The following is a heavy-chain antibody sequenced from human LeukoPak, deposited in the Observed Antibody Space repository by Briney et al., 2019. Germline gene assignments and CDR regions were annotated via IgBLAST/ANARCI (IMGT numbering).Heavy chain of an antibody. CDR2: IYIFSGST. D-gene: IGHD2-2*01. J-gene: IGHJ5*02. V-gene: IGHV4-61*02. Sequence: PSETLSLTCTVSGGSISSGRNYWTWIRQPAGKGLEWIGRIYIFSGSTNYNPSLKSRVTISVDTSKNQFSLKLSSVTAADTAVYYCARRWGVVVVPAAPNWFDPWGQGTLVTVSS. CDR3: ARRWGVVVVPAAPNWFDP. CDR1: GGSISSGRNY.